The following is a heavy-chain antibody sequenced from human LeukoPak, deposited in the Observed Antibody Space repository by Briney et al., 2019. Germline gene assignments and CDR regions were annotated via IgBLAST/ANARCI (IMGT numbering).Heavy chain of an antibody. Sequence: ASVKVSCKASGYTFTGYYMHWVRQAPGQGLEWMGWINPNSGGTNYAQKFQGWVTMTRDTSISTAYMELSRLRSDDTAVYYCARDRGAVRYFDWFHDAFDIWGQGTMVTVSS. CDR1: GYTFTGYY. CDR2: INPNSGGT. D-gene: IGHD3-9*01. J-gene: IGHJ3*02. CDR3: ARDRGAVRYFDWFHDAFDI. V-gene: IGHV1-2*04.